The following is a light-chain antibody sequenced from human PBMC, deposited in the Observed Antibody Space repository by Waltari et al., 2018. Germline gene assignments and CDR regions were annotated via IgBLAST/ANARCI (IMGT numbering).Light chain of an antibody. CDR2: HAS. J-gene: IGKJ1*01. Sequence: EVVLTQSPGTLSLSPGEGATLSCRASQSISHNLAWYQQKPGQAPRLLIYHASSRATGSQDRFSGSGSGTDFSLTISILEPEDFAVYYCQHYVNLPATFGQGTKVEIK. CDR3: QHYVNLPAT. V-gene: IGKV3-20*01. CDR1: QSISHN.